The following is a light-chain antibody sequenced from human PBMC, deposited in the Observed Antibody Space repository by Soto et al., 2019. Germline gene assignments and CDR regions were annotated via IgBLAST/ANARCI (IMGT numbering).Light chain of an antibody. CDR1: QSVNSN. J-gene: IGKJ1*01. V-gene: IGKV3-15*01. CDR3: QQYNNWPRT. CDR2: RAS. Sequence: EIVMTQSPATLSVSPGERATLSCRASQSVNSNLAWYQQKPGQAPRLLIYRASTRATGIPARFSGSGSGTDFTLTISGLQSEDCAVYYCQQYNNWPRTFGQGTKVDIK.